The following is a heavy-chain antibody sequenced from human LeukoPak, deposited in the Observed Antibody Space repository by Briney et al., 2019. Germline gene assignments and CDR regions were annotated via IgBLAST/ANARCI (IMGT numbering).Heavy chain of an antibody. V-gene: IGHV6-1*01. J-gene: IGHJ4*02. CDR2: TYYRSKWYN. CDR1: GDSVSRNSAA. CDR3: ARNSVSGTAGAANTFDL. D-gene: IGHD1-26*01. Sequence: SQTLSLTCAISGDSVSRNSAAWSWIRQSPSRGLEWLGRTYYRSKWYNDYALSVESRVTINPDTSKNHFSLHLNSVTPEDTAVYFCARNSVSGTAGAANTFDLWGQGTPVTVSS.